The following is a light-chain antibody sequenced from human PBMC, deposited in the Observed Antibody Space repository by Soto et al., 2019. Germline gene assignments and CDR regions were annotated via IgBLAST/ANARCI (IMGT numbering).Light chain of an antibody. CDR1: SGHSSYA. V-gene: IGLV4-69*01. J-gene: IGLJ2*01. Sequence: QSVLTQSPSASASLGASVKLTCTLSSGHSSYAIAWHQQQPEKGPRYLMKLNSDGSHSKGDGIPDRLSGSSSGAERYLTISSLQSEDEADYYCQTWGTGPLVFGGGTKLTVL. CDR3: QTWGTGPLV. CDR2: LNSDGSH.